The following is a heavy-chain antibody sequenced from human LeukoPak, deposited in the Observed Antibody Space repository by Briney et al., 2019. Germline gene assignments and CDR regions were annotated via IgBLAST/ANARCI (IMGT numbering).Heavy chain of an antibody. V-gene: IGHV3-7*01. D-gene: IGHD3-9*01. Sequence: GRSLRLSCEASGFKFDDYGMHWVRQAPGKGLEWVANVKADGSKDYYVDSVKGRFTISRDNAKNSLYLQMNSLRPEDTALYYCARDSAGWEHWGPGTLVTVSS. CDR1: GFKFDDYG. J-gene: IGHJ1*01. CDR3: ARDSAGWEH. CDR2: VKADGSKD.